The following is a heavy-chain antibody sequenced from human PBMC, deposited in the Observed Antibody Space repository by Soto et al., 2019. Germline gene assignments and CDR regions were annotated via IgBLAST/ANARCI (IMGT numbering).Heavy chain of an antibody. Sequence: QVQLQQWGAGLLKPSETLSLTCAVYGGSFSGYYWSWIRQPPGKGLGWIGEINHSGSTNYNPSLKSRVTISVDTSKNQFSLKLSSVTAADTAVYYCARDRGYYGSGSGMDVWGQGTTVTVSS. V-gene: IGHV4-34*01. J-gene: IGHJ6*02. CDR2: INHSGST. CDR3: ARDRGYYGSGSGMDV. CDR1: GGSFSGYY. D-gene: IGHD3-10*01.